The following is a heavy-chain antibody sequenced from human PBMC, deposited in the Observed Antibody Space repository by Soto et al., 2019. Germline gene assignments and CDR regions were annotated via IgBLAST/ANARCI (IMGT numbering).Heavy chain of an antibody. D-gene: IGHD3-22*01. CDR3: AKDIGAAPPWLYYYYGMDV. CDR1: GFTFDDYT. J-gene: IGHJ6*02. CDR2: ISWDGGST. Sequence: GGSLRLSCAASGFTFDDYTMHWVRQAPGKGLEWVSLISWDGGSTYYADSGKGRLTISRENSKNSLYLQMNSLRTEDTALYYCAKDIGAAPPWLYYYYGMDVWGQGTTVTVSS. V-gene: IGHV3-43*01.